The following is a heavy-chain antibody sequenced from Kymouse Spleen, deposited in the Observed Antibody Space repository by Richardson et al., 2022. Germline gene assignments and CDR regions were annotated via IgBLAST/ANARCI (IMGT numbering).Heavy chain of an antibody. D-gene: IGHD6-6*01. CDR1: GGSISSYY. CDR2: IYYSGST. CDR3: ARRSIAARPGDWFDP. Sequence: QVQLQESGPGLVKPSETLSLTCTVSGGSISSYYWSWIRQPPGKGLEWIGYIYYSGSTNYNPSLKSRVTISVDTSKNQFSLKLSSVTAADTAVYYCARRSIAARPGDWFDPWGQGTLVTVSS. J-gene: IGHJ5*02. V-gene: IGHV4-59*01.